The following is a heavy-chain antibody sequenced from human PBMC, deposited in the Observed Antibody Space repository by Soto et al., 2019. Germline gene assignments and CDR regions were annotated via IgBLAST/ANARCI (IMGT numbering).Heavy chain of an antibody. CDR2: ISSNGGST. Sequence: GGSLRLSCAASGFTFSSYAMHWVRQAPGKGLEYVSGISSNGGSTYYTDSVKGRFTISRDNSKNTLYLQMGSLRDEDMAVYYCAREGYSYGPNAFDFWGQGTMVTVSS. J-gene: IGHJ3*01. CDR1: GFTFSSYA. CDR3: AREGYSYGPNAFDF. V-gene: IGHV3-64*02. D-gene: IGHD5-18*01.